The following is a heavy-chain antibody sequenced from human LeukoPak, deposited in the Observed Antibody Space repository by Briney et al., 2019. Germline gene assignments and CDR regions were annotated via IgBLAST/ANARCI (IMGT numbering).Heavy chain of an antibody. D-gene: IGHD6-19*01. CDR3: AKEIAVAGLGY. CDR2: ISWNSGSI. V-gene: IGHV3-9*01. Sequence: GGSLRLSCAASGFTFDDYAMHWVRQAPGKGLEWVSGISWNSGSIGYADSVKGRFTISRDNAKNSLYLQMNRLRAEDTALYYCAKEIAVAGLGYWGQGTLVTVSS. CDR1: GFTFDDYA. J-gene: IGHJ4*02.